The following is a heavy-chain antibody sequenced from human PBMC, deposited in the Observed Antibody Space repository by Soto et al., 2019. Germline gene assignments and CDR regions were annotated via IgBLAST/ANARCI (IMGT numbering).Heavy chain of an antibody. CDR3: TRGLPNYRSFDS. CDR1: GFTFSSYW. V-gene: IGHV3-74*01. D-gene: IGHD4-4*01. CDR2: VSSDGSST. J-gene: IGHJ4*02. Sequence: EVQLVESGGGLVQTGESLRLSCAASGFTFSSYWMHWIRQAPGKGLVWVSRVSSDGSSTVYANSVKGRLTISRDNAKYTLYLQMNSLSDEDTAVYYCTRGLPNYRSFDSWGQGTLVTVSS.